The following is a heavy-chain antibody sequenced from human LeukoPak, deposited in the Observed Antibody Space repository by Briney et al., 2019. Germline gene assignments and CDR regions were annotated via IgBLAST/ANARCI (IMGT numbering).Heavy chain of an antibody. V-gene: IGHV3-49*03. Sequence: GGSLRLSCTASGFTFGDYAMSWFRQAPGKGLEWVGFIRSKAYGGTTEYAASVKGRFTISRDDSKSIAYLQMNSLKTEDTAVYYCTRDRASGSMWYWGQGTLVTVSS. CDR1: GFTFGDYA. CDR3: TRDRASGSMWY. D-gene: IGHD1-26*01. CDR2: IRSKAYGGTT. J-gene: IGHJ4*02.